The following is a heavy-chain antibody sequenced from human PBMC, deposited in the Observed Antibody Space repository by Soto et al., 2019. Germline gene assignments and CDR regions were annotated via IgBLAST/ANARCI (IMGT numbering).Heavy chain of an antibody. Sequence: QVQLVESRGGVVQPGRSLRLSCAASGFTFSSYGMHWVRQAPGKGLEWVAIISYDGNYKYYADSVKGRFTISRDNSKNTLYLQMNSLRAEDTAVYYCGKVSTYYYDSTFDYWGQGTLVTVSS. CDR3: GKVSTYYYDSTFDY. V-gene: IGHV3-30*18. CDR1: GFTFSSYG. CDR2: ISYDGNYK. J-gene: IGHJ4*02. D-gene: IGHD3-22*01.